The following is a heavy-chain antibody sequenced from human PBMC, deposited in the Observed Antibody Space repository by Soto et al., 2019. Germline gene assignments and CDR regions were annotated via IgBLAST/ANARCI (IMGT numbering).Heavy chain of an antibody. Sequence: GGSLRLSCAASGFIFSSYAMTWVRQAPGKGLEWVSTISGSGGNTYYADSVKGRFTISRDNSKNTLYLQMNSLRGEDTAVYYCALYSGYDRAHYYYYYAMDVWGQGTTVTVSS. D-gene: IGHD5-12*01. V-gene: IGHV3-23*01. CDR3: ALYSGYDRAHYYYYYAMDV. CDR1: GFIFSSYA. J-gene: IGHJ6*02. CDR2: ISGSGGNT.